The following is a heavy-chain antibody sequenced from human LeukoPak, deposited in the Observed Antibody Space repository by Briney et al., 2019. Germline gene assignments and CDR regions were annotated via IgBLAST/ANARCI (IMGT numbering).Heavy chain of an antibody. J-gene: IGHJ3*02. D-gene: IGHD3-22*01. Sequence: PSQTLSLTCTVSGGSISSGGYYWSWIRQPPGKGLEWIGYIYHSGSTYYNPSLKSRVTISVDRSKNQFSLKLSSVTAADTAVYYCAREGILAYYYDSSGSDAFDIWGQGTMVTVSS. CDR2: IYHSGST. CDR1: GGSISSGGYY. CDR3: AREGILAYYYDSSGSDAFDI. V-gene: IGHV4-30-2*01.